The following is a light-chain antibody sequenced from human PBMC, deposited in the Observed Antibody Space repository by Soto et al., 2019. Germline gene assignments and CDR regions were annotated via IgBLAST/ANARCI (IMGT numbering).Light chain of an antibody. CDR3: QQSYSTLLYT. Sequence: DIQMTQSPSSLSASVGDRVTITCRASQSISSYLNWYQQKPGKAPKLLIYAASSLQSGVPSRFSGSGSGTDFTLTISSLQPEDFANYYCQQSYSTLLYTFGPGTKVDIK. V-gene: IGKV1-39*01. J-gene: IGKJ3*01. CDR2: AAS. CDR1: QSISSY.